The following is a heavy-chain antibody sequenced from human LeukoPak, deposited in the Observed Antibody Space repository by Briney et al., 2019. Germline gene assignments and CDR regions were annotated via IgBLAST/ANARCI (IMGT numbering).Heavy chain of an antibody. J-gene: IGHJ4*02. Sequence: SETLSLTCAVSGGSISSGDYSWSWIRQPLGKGLEWIGYIYYTDSYYNPSLKSRVTISLDTSKNQFSLKLNSVTAADTAVYYCASHSGGYAYWGQGTLVTVSS. V-gene: IGHV4-30-4*07. D-gene: IGHD5-12*01. CDR2: IYYTDS. CDR3: ASHSGGYAY. CDR1: GGSISSGDYS.